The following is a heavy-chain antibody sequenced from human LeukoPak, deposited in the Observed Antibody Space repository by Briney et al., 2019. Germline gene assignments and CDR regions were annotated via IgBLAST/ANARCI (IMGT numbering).Heavy chain of an antibody. V-gene: IGHV1-18*01. CDR2: ISAYNGNT. D-gene: IGHD2-21*02. CDR3: ARDGIVVVTAGHYYYGIDV. J-gene: IGHJ6*02. CDR1: GYTFTSYG. Sequence: ASVKVSCKASGYTFTSYGISWVRQAPGQGLEWMGWISAYNGNTNYAQKFQGRVTMTTDTSTSTAYMELRSLRSDDTAVYYCARDGIVVVTAGHYYYGIDVWGQGTTVTVSS.